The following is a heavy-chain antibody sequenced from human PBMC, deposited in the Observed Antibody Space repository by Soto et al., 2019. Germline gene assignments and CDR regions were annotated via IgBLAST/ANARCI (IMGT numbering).Heavy chain of an antibody. CDR3: ASGGDDISGANWFDP. CDR1: GYTFTSYY. Sequence: QVQLVQSGAEVKKPGASVKVSCKASGYTFTSYYMHWVRQAPGQGLEWMGIINPSGGSTSYAQKFRGRVTMTRDTSTSTVYMELSSLRSEDTAVYYCASGGDDISGANWFDPWGQGTLVTVSS. V-gene: IGHV1-46*03. D-gene: IGHD3-9*01. J-gene: IGHJ5*02. CDR2: INPSGGST.